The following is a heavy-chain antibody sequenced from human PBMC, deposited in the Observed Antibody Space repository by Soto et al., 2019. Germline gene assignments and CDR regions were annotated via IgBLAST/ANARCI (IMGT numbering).Heavy chain of an antibody. V-gene: IGHV4-4*07. CDR3: ARDYTNRAGRGFDS. J-gene: IGHJ5*01. CDR2: IYISGAA. Sequence: SETLSLTXTVSGGSINNYYWSWVRQPAGKGLEWIGRIYISGAANYNPSLKSRVTMSVDTSKNQFSLKLRSVTAADTAVYYCARDYTNRAGRGFDSWGQGTLVTVSS. CDR1: GGSINNYY. D-gene: IGHD4-4*01.